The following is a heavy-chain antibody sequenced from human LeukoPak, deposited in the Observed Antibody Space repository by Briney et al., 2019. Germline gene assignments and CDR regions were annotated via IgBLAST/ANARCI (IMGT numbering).Heavy chain of an antibody. Sequence: SETLSLTCTVSGGSISSGGYYWSWIRQHPGKGLEWIGYIYYSGSTYYNPSLKSRVTISVDTSKNQFSLKLSSVTAADTAVYYCARAGYHGSGSFYNSGLFDYWGQGNLGNISS. J-gene: IGHJ4*02. CDR1: GGSISSGGYY. CDR3: ARAGYHGSGSFYNSGLFDY. CDR2: IYYSGST. D-gene: IGHD3-10*01. V-gene: IGHV4-31*03.